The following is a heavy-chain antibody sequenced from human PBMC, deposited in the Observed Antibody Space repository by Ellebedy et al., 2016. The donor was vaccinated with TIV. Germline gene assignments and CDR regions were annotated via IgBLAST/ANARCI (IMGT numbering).Heavy chain of an antibody. CDR3: AKGAVEATRKSSAFDI. CDR2: ISGSGAST. Sequence: GESLKISCAASGFTFSTYAMTWVRQAPGKGLEWVSAISGSGASTYYADSVKGRFTISRDNSKNTLYLQMNSLRAEDTAVYYCAKGAVEATRKSSAFDIWGQGTMVTVSS. J-gene: IGHJ3*02. D-gene: IGHD1-26*01. V-gene: IGHV3-23*01. CDR1: GFTFSTYA.